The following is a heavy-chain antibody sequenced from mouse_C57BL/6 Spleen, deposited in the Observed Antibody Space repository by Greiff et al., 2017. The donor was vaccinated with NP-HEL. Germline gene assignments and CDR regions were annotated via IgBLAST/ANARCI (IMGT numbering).Heavy chain of an antibody. J-gene: IGHJ4*01. CDR2: ILPGSGST. CDR3: ARAFSYYYAMDY. V-gene: IGHV1-9*01. Sequence: VQLQQSGAELMKPGASVKLSCKASGYTFTGYWIEWVKQRPGHGLEWIGAILPGSGSTYYNEKFKGKATFTADTSSNTAYLHISSLTTEDTAIYYYARAFSYYYAMDYWGQGTSVTVSS. CDR1: GYTFTGYW.